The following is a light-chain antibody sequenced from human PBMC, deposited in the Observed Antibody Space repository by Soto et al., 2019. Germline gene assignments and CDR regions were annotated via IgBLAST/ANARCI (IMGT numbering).Light chain of an antibody. CDR2: EGN. J-gene: IGLJ2*01. CDR1: SSDVGTYNL. V-gene: IGLV2-23*01. CDR3: CSYAPSRTLL. Sequence: QSVLTQPASVSGSPGESITISCTGTSSDVGTYNLVTWYQQHPGRVPKLILYEGNKRPSGVSSRLSDSKSGNTASRTISGLQAEDEADYFCCSYAPSRTLLFGGGTKLTVL.